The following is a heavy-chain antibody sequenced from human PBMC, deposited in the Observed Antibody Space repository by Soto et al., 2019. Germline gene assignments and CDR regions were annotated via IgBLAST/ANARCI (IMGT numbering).Heavy chain of an antibody. CDR3: ARRRTFYGMDA. V-gene: IGHV4-39*01. Sequence: LTCTVSGGSISSGSYYWGWIRQPPGKGLEWIGSIYYTGNTYFNTSLKSRVTISVDMSKNQFSLKLSSVTAADTAVYYCARRRTFYGMDAWGQGPT. CDR1: GGSISSGSYY. CDR2: IYYTGNT. J-gene: IGHJ6*02.